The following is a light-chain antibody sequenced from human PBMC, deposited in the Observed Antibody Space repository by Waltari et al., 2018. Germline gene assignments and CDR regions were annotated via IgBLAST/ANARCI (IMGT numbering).Light chain of an antibody. V-gene: IGKV3-20*01. J-gene: IGKJ2*01. CDR1: QYVSSSS. Sequence: EIVLTQSPGTLSLSPGERATLSCRASQYVSSSSLAWYQQNHGQAPRLLIYGASSRATCIPDRFSGSGSGTDFTLTISRLEPEDFVVYYCQQYGTSPPYTFGQGTKLEI. CDR2: GAS. CDR3: QQYGTSPPYT.